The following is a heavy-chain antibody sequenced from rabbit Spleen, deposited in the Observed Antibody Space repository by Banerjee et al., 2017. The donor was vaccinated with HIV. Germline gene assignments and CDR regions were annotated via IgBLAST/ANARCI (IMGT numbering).Heavy chain of an antibody. CDR3: ARDTGSSFSSYGMDL. V-gene: IGHV1S45*01. J-gene: IGHJ6*01. CDR2: INTGSGSA. Sequence: QEQLVESGGGLVQPGGSLKLSCKASGFSFSSNAMCWVRQAPGKGLEWIGCINTGSGSAYYASWAKGRFSISKTSSTTVTLQMTSLTAADTATYFCARDTGSSFSSYGMDLWGPGTLVTVS. D-gene: IGHD8-1*01. CDR1: GFSFSSNA.